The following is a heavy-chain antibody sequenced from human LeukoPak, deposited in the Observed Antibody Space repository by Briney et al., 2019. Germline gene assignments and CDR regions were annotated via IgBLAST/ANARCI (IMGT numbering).Heavy chain of an antibody. CDR3: ASRFGEGLDP. D-gene: IGHD3-16*01. J-gene: IGHJ5*02. CDR1: GYTFTGYY. CDR2: INHSSGST. V-gene: IGHV1-2*02. Sequence: ASVKVSCKASGYTFTGYYMHWVRQAPGQGLGWMGWINHSSGSTNYAQKFQGRVTMTRDTSISTADMELSRLRSDDTAVYYCASRFGEGLDPWGQGTLVTVSS.